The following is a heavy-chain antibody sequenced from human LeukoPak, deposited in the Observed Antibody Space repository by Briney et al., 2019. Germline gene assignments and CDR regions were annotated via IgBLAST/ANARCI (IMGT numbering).Heavy chain of an antibody. V-gene: IGHV4-59*08. Sequence: SETLSLTCTVSGASMSGYYWSWIRQPPGKGLEWIGYVRYSGYTNYNPSLKSRVTISVDTSKNQFSLKLSSVTAADTAVYYCARLGNYYGSSGFYFHWFDPWGQGTLVTVSS. CDR2: VRYSGYT. J-gene: IGHJ5*02. CDR1: GASMSGYY. CDR3: ARLGNYYGSSGFYFHWFDP. D-gene: IGHD3-22*01.